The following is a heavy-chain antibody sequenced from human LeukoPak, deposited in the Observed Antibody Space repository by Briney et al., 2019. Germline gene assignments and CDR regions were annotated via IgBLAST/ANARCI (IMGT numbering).Heavy chain of an antibody. CDR1: GFTFDDYG. D-gene: IGHD6-25*01. V-gene: IGHV3-20*04. J-gene: IGHJ4*02. Sequence: PGWSLRLSCAASGFTFDDYGMSWVRQGPGKGLEWASGINWNGGSTGYADSVKGRFTISRDNAKNSLYLQMNSLRAEDTALYYCARGIHVRSGLSGDYWGQGTLVTVSS. CDR3: ARGIHVRSGLSGDY. CDR2: INWNGGST.